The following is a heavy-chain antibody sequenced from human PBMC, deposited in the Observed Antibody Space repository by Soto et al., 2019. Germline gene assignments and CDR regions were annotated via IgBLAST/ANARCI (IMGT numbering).Heavy chain of an antibody. CDR1: GGSINTYY. CDR2: IYYSGST. V-gene: IGHV4-59*01. CDR3: ARVKQYYDTSGRAYYFDH. J-gene: IGHJ4*02. Sequence: SETLSLTCTVSGGSINTYYWGWIRQPPGKGLEWIGYIYYSGSTNYNPSLKRRVTISVDMSKNQFSLKLSSVTAADTGVYYCARVKQYYDTSGRAYYFDHWGQGALVTVSS. D-gene: IGHD3-22*01.